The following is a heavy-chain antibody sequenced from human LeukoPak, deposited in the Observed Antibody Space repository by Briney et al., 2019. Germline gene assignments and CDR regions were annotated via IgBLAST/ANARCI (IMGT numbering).Heavy chain of an antibody. J-gene: IGHJ6*02. CDR3: ARVVYYGSGSYYNPIHYGMDV. Sequence: PSETLSLTCAVYGGSFSGYYWSWLRQPPGKGLEWIGEINHSGSTNYNPSLKSRVTTSVDTSKNQFSLKLSSVTAADTAVYYCARVVYYGSGSYYNPIHYGMDVWGQGTTVTVSS. D-gene: IGHD3-10*01. V-gene: IGHV4-34*01. CDR2: INHSGST. CDR1: GGSFSGYY.